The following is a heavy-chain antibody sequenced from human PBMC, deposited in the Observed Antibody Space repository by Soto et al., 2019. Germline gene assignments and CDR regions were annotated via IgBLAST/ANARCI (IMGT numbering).Heavy chain of an antibody. J-gene: IGHJ6*02. CDR3: ARDGNIEYSSSSSLYGMDV. CDR1: GGSLSGYY. CDR2: INHSGST. D-gene: IGHD6-6*01. Sequence: ETLSLTCAVYGGSLSGYYWSWIRQPPGKVLEWIGEINHSGSTNYSPSLKSRVTILVDTSKNQFSLNLTSVTDADTAVYYCARDGNIEYSSSSSLYGMDVWGQGTTVTVSS. V-gene: IGHV4-34*01.